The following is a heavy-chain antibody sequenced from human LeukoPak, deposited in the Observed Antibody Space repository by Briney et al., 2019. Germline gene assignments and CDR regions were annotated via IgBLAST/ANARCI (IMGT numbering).Heavy chain of an antibody. V-gene: IGHV3-64D*09. D-gene: IGHD1-26*01. CDR3: VKDVGGSYAFDY. Sequence: GGSLRLSCSASGFTLSRYAMHWVRQAPGKGLEYVSGINDNGERTHYGDSVKGRFSISRDNSKNTLHLQMSTLRAEDTALYYCVKDVGGSYAFDYWGQGILVTVSS. CDR2: INDNGERT. CDR1: GFTLSRYA. J-gene: IGHJ4*02.